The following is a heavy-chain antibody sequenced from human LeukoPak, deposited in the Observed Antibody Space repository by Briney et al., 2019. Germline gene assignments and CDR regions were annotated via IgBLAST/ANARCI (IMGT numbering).Heavy chain of an antibody. J-gene: IGHJ4*02. CDR3: ASNPESDNSGYDY. CDR1: VYIFINHC. D-gene: IGHD3-22*01. Sequence: ASVKVSYKACVYIFINHCNTGMQQAPGQGLEWMGWIRVYNGDTDYAHKFQGRVTVTRDTSTSTASMELRSLRSDDTAMSDCASNPESDNSGYDYWGQGTLVTVSS. CDR2: IRVYNGDT. V-gene: IGHV1-18*01.